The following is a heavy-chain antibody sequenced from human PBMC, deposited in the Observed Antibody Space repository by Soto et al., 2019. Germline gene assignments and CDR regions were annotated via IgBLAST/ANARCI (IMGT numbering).Heavy chain of an antibody. D-gene: IGHD2-2*01. V-gene: IGHV4-59*08. CDR1: GGSISSYY. J-gene: IGHJ4*02. Sequence: QVQLQESGPGLVKPSETLSLTCTVSGGSISSYYWSWIRQPPGKGLEWIGYIYYSGSTNYNPSLKSRVTISVDTSKNQFSLKLSSVTAADTAVYSCAGRRYQLRGAVSWGQGTLVTVSS. CDR3: AGRRYQLRGAVS. CDR2: IYYSGST.